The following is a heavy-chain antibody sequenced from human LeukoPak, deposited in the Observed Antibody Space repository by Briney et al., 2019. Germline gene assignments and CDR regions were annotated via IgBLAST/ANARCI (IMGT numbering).Heavy chain of an antibody. CDR3: ARDSLMRYNWNYVAEFDY. Sequence: SVTVSCKASGGTFSSYAISWVRQAPGQGLEWMGRIIPIFGIANYAQKFQGRVTITADKSTSTAYMELSSLRSEDTAVYYCARDSLMRYNWNYVAEFDYWGQGTLVTVSS. CDR2: IIPIFGIA. V-gene: IGHV1-69*04. D-gene: IGHD1-7*01. J-gene: IGHJ4*02. CDR1: GGTFSSYA.